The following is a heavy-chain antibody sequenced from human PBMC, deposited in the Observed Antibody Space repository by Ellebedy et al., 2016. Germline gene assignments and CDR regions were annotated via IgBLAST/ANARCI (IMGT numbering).Heavy chain of an antibody. J-gene: IGHJ4*02. V-gene: IGHV4-59*08. CDR1: GGSISSYY. Sequence: GSLRLSCTVSGGSISSYYWSWIRQPPGKGLEWIGYIYYSGSTNYNPSLKSRVTISVDTSKNQFSLKLSSVTAADTAVYYCAGLRGPIYYWGQGTLVTVSS. CDR3: AGLRGPIYY. CDR2: IYYSGST.